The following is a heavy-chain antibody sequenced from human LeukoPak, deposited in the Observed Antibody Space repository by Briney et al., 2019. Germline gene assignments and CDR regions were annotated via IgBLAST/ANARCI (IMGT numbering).Heavy chain of an antibody. J-gene: IGHJ4*02. CDR2: IKRKIDGETT. CDR3: ASEHQGGFDY. D-gene: IGHD1-26*01. CDR1: GFTFSNAW. V-gene: IGHV3-15*01. Sequence: PGGSLRLSCVASGFTFSNAWMSWVRQAPIRGLEWVGRIKRKIDGETTDYAAPAKGRFTISRDDSKNTLYLQMNSLKTEDTAVYYCASEHQGGFDYWGRGTLVTVSS.